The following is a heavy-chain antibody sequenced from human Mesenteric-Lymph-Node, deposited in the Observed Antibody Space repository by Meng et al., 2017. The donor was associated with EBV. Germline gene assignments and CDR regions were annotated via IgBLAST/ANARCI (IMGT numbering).Heavy chain of an antibody. CDR3: ARVNEGQWLVRGAFDY. Sequence: VQRQASGPGLVKPSGTLSLTCAVSGGSISTSNWWSWVRQPPGKGLEWIGEIYHRGSTNYNPSLTSRVTISVDESKNEFSLSLTSVTAADTAVYFCARVNEGQWLVRGAFDYWGQGTLVTVSS. CDR2: IYHRGST. D-gene: IGHD6-19*01. CDR1: GGSISTSNW. J-gene: IGHJ4*02. V-gene: IGHV4-4*02.